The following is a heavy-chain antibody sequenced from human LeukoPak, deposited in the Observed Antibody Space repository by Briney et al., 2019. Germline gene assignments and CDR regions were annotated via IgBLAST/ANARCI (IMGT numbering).Heavy chain of an antibody. D-gene: IGHD3-10*01. CDR3: TRERRGSYYAFES. CDR2: VMTGRGST. Sequence: GGSLRLSCAASGFSVSDYSISWIRQSPGKGPEWISYVMTGRGSTNYADSVKGRFTISRDNAKNSVALQLDGLRADDTAVYFCTRERRGSYYAFESWGQGTLVTVSS. V-gene: IGHV3-11*05. CDR1: GFSVSDYS. J-gene: IGHJ4*02.